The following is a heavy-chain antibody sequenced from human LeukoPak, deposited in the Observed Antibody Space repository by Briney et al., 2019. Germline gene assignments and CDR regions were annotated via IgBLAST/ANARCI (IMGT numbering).Heavy chain of an antibody. J-gene: IGHJ3*02. V-gene: IGHV3-23*01. CDR2: ISGSGGST. CDR1: GFTFSSYA. D-gene: IGHD5-18*01. Sequence: QSGGSLRLSCAASGFTFSSYAMSWVRQAPGKGLEWVSAISGSGGSTYYADSVKGRFTISRDNSKNTLYLQMNSLRAEDTAVYYCAKIPEDPYSYGDPGAFDIWGQGTMVTVSS. CDR3: AKIPEDPYSYGDPGAFDI.